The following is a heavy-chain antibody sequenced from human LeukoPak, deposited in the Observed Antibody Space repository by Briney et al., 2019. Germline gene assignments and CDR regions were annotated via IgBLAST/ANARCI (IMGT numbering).Heavy chain of an antibody. CDR2: ISGSGGST. Sequence: GGSLRLSCAASGFTFSNHGMNWVRQAPGKGLEWVSAISGSGGSTYYADSVKGRFTISRDNSKNTLYLQMNSLRAEDTAVYYCAKGGLGQQLANNWFDPWGQGTLVTVSS. CDR3: AKGGLGQQLANNWFDP. V-gene: IGHV3-23*01. J-gene: IGHJ5*02. D-gene: IGHD6-13*01. CDR1: GFTFSNHG.